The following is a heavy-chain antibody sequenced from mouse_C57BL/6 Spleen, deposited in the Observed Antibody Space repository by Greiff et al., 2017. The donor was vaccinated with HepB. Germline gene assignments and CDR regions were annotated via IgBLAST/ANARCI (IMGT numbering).Heavy chain of an antibody. J-gene: IGHJ3*01. D-gene: IGHD2-4*01. CDR1: GFTFSSYA. V-gene: IGHV5-4*01. CDR3: ARGYDYGGFAY. CDR2: ISDGGSYT. Sequence: EVQLMESGGGLVKPGGSLKLSCAASGFTFSSYAMSWVRQTPEKRLEWVATISDGGSYTYYPDNVKGRFTISRDNAKNNLYLQMSHLKSEDTAMYYCARGYDYGGFAYWGQGTLVTVSA.